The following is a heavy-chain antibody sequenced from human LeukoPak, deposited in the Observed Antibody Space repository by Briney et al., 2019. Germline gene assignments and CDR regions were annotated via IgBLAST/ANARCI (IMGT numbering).Heavy chain of an antibody. D-gene: IGHD6-19*01. CDR2: IIPIFGTA. CDR3: ATHSGWYIYYYMDV. Sequence: SVKVSCKASGYTFTSYGINWVRQAPGQGLEWMGGIIPIFGTANYAQKFQGRVTITADESTSTAYMELSSLRSEDTAVYYCATHSGWYIYYYMDVWGKGTTVTISS. V-gene: IGHV1-69*13. J-gene: IGHJ6*03. CDR1: GYTFTSYG.